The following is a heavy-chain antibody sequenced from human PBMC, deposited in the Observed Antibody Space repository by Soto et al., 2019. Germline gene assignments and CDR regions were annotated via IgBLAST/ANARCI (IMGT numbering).Heavy chain of an antibody. CDR1: GFTFSSYW. V-gene: IGHV3-7*01. CDR3: ARDGGPNWNYYYYGMDV. J-gene: IGHJ6*02. CDR2: IKQDGSEK. D-gene: IGHD1-1*01. Sequence: RLSCAASGFTFSSYWMSWVRQAPGKGLEWVANIKQDGSEKYYVDSVKGRFTISRDNAKNSLYLQMNSLRAEDTAVYYCARDGGPNWNYYYYGMDVWGQGTTVTVSS.